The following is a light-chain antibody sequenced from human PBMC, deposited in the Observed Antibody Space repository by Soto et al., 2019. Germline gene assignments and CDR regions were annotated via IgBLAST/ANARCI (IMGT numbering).Light chain of an antibody. CDR2: GSS. Sequence: EIVLTQSPGSLSLSPGERATLSCRASQSVDSSFFAWYQQKPGQAPRLLSYGSSNRATGIPDRFSGSGSGTDFTLTFSRLEPEDFAVYYCQQYVSSVTFGQGTKVEIK. J-gene: IGKJ1*01. CDR3: QQYVSSVT. CDR1: QSVDSSF. V-gene: IGKV3-20*01.